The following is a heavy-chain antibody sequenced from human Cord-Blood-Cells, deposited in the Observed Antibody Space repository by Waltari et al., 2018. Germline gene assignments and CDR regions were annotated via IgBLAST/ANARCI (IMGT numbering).Heavy chain of an antibody. CDR2: IYYSGST. V-gene: IGHV4-39*07. D-gene: IGHD3-10*01. CDR3: AGVRGAIAPYYYYYYMDV. J-gene: IGHJ6*03. CDR1: GGSISSSSYY. Sequence: QLQLQESGPGLVKPSETLSLTCTVSGGSISSSSYYWGWIRQPPGKGLEWIGSIYYSGSTYYNPSLNGRVTISVDTSKNQFSLKLSSVTAADTAVYYCAGVRGAIAPYYYYYYMDVWGKGTTVTVSS.